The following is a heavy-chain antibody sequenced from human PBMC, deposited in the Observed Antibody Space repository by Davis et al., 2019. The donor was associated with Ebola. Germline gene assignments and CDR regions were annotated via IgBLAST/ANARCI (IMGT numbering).Heavy chain of an antibody. V-gene: IGHV5-51*01. D-gene: IGHD3-10*01. J-gene: IGHJ4*02. Sequence: GESLKISCKGSGYSFTSYWIGWVRQMPGKGLEWMGIIYPGDSDTGYSPSFQGQVTISADKSISTAYLQWSSLKASDTAMYYCARHGGYYYGSGSYIPYFDYWGQGTLVTVSS. CDR1: GYSFTSYW. CDR3: ARHGGYYYGSGSYIPYFDY. CDR2: IYPGDSDT.